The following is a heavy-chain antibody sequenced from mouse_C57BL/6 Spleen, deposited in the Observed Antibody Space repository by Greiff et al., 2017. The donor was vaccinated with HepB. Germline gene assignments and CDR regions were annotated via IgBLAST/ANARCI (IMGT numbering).Heavy chain of an antibody. V-gene: IGHV1-42*01. CDR1: GYSFTGYY. J-gene: IGHJ3*01. D-gene: IGHD2-3*01. CDR3: ARRGDGYPFAY. Sequence: EVKLMESGPELVKPGASVKISCKASGYSFTGYYMNWVKQSPEKSLEWIGEINPSTGGTTYNQKFKAKATLTVDKSSSTAYMQLKSLTSEDSAVYYCARRGDGYPFAYWGQGTLVTVSA. CDR2: INPSTGGT.